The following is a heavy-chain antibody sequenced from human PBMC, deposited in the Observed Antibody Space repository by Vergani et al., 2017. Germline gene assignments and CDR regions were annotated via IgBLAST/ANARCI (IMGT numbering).Heavy chain of an antibody. D-gene: IGHD5-24*01. CDR1: GGSFSGYY. V-gene: IGHV4-34*01. J-gene: IGHJ5*02. CDR2: INHRGST. Sequence: QVQLQQWGAGLLKPSETLSLTCAVYGGSFSGYYWSWIRQPPGKGLEWIGEINHRGSTNYNPSLKSRVTISVDTSKNQFSLKLSSVTAADTAVYYCASSTISYWFDPWGQGTLVTVSS. CDR3: ASSTISYWFDP.